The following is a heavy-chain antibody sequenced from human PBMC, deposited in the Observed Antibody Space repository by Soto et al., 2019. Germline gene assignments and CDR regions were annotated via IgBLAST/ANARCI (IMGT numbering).Heavy chain of an antibody. D-gene: IGHD3-3*01. CDR3: ARSRDDFCSGYSLAY. V-gene: IGHV1-2*02. CDR1: GYTFTGYY. Sequence: ASVKVSCKASGYTFTGYYMHWVRQAPGQGLEWMGWINPNSGGTNYAQKFQGRVTMTRDTSISTAYMELSRLRSDDTAVYYCARSRDDFCSGYSLAYWGQGTLVTVSS. J-gene: IGHJ4*02. CDR2: INPNSGGT.